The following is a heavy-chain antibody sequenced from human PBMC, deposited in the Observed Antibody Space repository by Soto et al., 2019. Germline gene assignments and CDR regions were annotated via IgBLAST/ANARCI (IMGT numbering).Heavy chain of an antibody. V-gene: IGHV1-2*02. CDR1: GYTFINYY. CDR2: ISPKSGGT. J-gene: IGHJ4*02. Sequence: ASVKVSCKASGYTFINYYMHWVRQAPGQGFEWMGRISPKSGGTNYAQKFQGRVSMTWDTSLKTAYMELSSLMSDDTAVYYCARARRRSLFDYWGQGTLVTVSS. CDR3: ARARRRSLFDY.